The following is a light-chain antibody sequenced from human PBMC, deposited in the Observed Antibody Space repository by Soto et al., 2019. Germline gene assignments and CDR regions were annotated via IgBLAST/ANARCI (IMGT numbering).Light chain of an antibody. V-gene: IGKV3-20*01. CDR1: QSVTSSY. CDR2: GAS. CDR3: QQYHTSPAWT. Sequence: EIVLTQSPGTLSLSPGERATLSCRASQSVTSSYLAWYQQKPGQTPRLLIYGASTRATGIPDRFSGSGSGTDFTLTISRLEPEDFAVYYCQQYHTSPAWTFGQRTKVDIK. J-gene: IGKJ1*01.